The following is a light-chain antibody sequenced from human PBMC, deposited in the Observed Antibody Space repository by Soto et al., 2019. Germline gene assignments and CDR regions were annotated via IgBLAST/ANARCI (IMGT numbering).Light chain of an antibody. J-gene: IGKJ1*01. CDR1: QSMGDW. Sequence: DIQMTQSPSTLSASVGDRVSITCRASQSMGDWLAWYQQKPGKAPKLLIYKASNLQSGVPSRFSGSGSGTDFTLTISSLQPDDFATYYCQHYDSYSPTWTFGQGTKVDIK. V-gene: IGKV1-5*03. CDR2: KAS. CDR3: QHYDSYSPTWT.